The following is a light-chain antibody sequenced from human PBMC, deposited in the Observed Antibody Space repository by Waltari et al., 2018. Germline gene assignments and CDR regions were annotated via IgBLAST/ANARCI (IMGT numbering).Light chain of an antibody. CDR3: QQRTNWWS. Sequence: EIVLTHSPAPLSLSPGERATLSCRASQTVNSNLAWYPHRPGQAPRVLSYDASNRATGIPARFSGSGYGTDFTITISSLETEDFAVYYCQQRTNWWSFGQGTKVDIK. J-gene: IGKJ1*01. CDR2: DAS. V-gene: IGKV3-11*01. CDR1: QTVNSN.